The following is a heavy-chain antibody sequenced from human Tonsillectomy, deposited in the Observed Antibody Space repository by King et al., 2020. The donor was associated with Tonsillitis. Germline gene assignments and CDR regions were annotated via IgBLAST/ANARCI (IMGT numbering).Heavy chain of an antibody. CDR3: ARDLYGDYYGSGTYHIFDY. CDR1: GYTFTSYG. CDR2: ISAYNGNT. J-gene: IGHJ4*02. Sequence: VQLVQSGAEVKKPGASVKVSCKASGYTFTSYGISWVRQAPGQGLEWMGWISAYNGNTNYAQKLQGRVTMTTDTSTSTAYMALRGLRSDDTAVYYCARDLYGDYYGSGTYHIFDYWGQGALVTVSS. D-gene: IGHD3-10*01. V-gene: IGHV1-18*04.